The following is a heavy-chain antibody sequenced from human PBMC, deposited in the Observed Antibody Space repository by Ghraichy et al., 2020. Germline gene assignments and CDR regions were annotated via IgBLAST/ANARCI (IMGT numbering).Heavy chain of an antibody. CDR1: GGSISSYY. D-gene: IGHD6-13*01. CDR2: IYYSGST. V-gene: IGHV4-59*08. J-gene: IGHJ5*02. CDR3: ATNAPSAGGNSGNWFDP. Sequence: SETLSLTCTVSGGSISSYYWSWIRQPPGKGLEWIGYIYYSGSTNYNPSLKSRVTISVDTSKNQFSLKLSSVTATDTAVYYCATNAPSAGGNSGNWFDPWGQGTLVTVSS.